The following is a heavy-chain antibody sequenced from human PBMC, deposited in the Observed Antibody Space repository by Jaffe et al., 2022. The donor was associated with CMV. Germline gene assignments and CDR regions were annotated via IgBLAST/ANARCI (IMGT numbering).Heavy chain of an antibody. CDR3: AREYCSSTSCYSAFDY. D-gene: IGHD2-2*01. J-gene: IGHJ4*02. CDR1: GFTFDIYN. V-gene: IGHV3-21*01. CDR2: ISSGGTYI. Sequence: EVQLVESGGGLVKPGGSLRLSCAASGFTFDIYNMNWVRQAPGKGLEWVSYISSGGTYIYYADSLKGRFTISRDNANNSLYLQINTLRAEDTAVYYCAREYCSSTSCYSAFDYWGQGTLVTVSS.